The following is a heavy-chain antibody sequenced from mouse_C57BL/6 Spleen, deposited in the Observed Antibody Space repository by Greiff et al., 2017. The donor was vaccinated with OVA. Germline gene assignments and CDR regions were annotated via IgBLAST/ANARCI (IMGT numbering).Heavy chain of an antibody. V-gene: IGHV1-59*01. D-gene: IGHD2-5*01. Sequence: VQLQQPGAELVRPGPSVKLSCKASGYTFTSYWMHWVKQRPGQGLEWIGVIDPSDSYTNYNQKFKGKATLTVDTSSSTAYMQLSSLTSEDSAVYYCARAIVTTIDYWGQGTTLTVSS. CDR2: IDPSDSYT. CDR3: ARAIVTTIDY. J-gene: IGHJ2*01. CDR1: GYTFTSYW.